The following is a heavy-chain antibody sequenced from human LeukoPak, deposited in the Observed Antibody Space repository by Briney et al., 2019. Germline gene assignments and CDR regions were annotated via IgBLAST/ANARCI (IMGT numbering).Heavy chain of an antibody. J-gene: IGHJ4*02. D-gene: IGHD5-24*01. CDR3: AKVTRDGYNLFDY. CDR2: ISGSGGST. Sequence: GGSLRLSCAASGFTFSSYGMSWVRQAPRKGLEWVSAISGSGGSTYYADSVKGRFTISRDNSKNTLYLQMNSLRAEDTAVYYCAKVTRDGYNLFDYWGQGTLVTVSS. V-gene: IGHV3-23*01. CDR1: GFTFSSYG.